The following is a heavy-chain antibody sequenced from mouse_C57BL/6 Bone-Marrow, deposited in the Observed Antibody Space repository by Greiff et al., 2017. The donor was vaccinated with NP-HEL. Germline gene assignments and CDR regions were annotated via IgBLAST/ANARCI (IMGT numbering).Heavy chain of an antibody. CDR3: ARVTGY. J-gene: IGHJ2*01. CDR2: IDPSDSYT. V-gene: IGHV1-50*01. Sequence: QVQLQQPGAELVKPGASVKLSCKASGYTFTSYWMQWVKQRPGQGLEWIGEIDPSDSYTNYNQKFKGKATLTVDTSSSTAYMQLSRLTSEDSAVYYCARVTGYWGQGTTLTVSS. D-gene: IGHD2-12*01. CDR1: GYTFTSYW.